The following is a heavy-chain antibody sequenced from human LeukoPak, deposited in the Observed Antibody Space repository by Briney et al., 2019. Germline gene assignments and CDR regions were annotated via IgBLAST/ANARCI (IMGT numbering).Heavy chain of an antibody. CDR2: ISYDGTNK. CDR3: ARVELYASGWYGSIDY. D-gene: IGHD6-19*01. V-gene: IGHV3-30*03. Sequence: GRSLRLSCAASGFTFSSYGMHWVRQAPGKGLEWVAVISYDGTNKYYADSVKGRFTISRDNSKNTLYLQMDSLRTEDTAVYYSARVELYASGWYGSIDYWGRGTLVAVSS. J-gene: IGHJ4*02. CDR1: GFTFSSYG.